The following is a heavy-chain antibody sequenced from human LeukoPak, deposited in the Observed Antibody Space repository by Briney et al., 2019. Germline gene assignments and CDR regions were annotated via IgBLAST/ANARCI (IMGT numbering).Heavy chain of an antibody. J-gene: IGHJ4*02. CDR3: AESPGTLWFGEYHFDY. CDR2: ISGSGGST. Sequence: GGSLRLSCAASGFTFSSYAMSWVRQAPGKGLEWVSAISGSGGSTYYADSVKGRFTISRDNSKNTLYLQMNSLRAEDTAVYYCAESPGTLWFGEYHFDYWGQGTLVTVSS. D-gene: IGHD3-10*01. V-gene: IGHV3-23*01. CDR1: GFTFSSYA.